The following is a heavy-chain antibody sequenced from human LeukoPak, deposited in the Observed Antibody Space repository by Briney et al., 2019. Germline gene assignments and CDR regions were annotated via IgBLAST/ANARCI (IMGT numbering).Heavy chain of an antibody. Sequence: ASVKVSCKASGGTFSSYAISWVRQAPGQGLEWMGWINPNSGGTNYAQKFQGRVTMTRDTSISTAYMELSRLRSDDTAVYYCARSKAIAAAGFYWGQGTLVTVSS. J-gene: IGHJ4*02. CDR1: GGTFSSYA. CDR3: ARSKAIAAAGFY. CDR2: INPNSGGT. V-gene: IGHV1-2*02. D-gene: IGHD6-13*01.